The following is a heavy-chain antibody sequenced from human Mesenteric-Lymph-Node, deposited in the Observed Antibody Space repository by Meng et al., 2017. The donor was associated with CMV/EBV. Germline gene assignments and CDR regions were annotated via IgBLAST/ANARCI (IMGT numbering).Heavy chain of an antibody. CDR3: ARQGYSSGWYVSIDY. V-gene: IGHV4-39*01. CDR1: GSVRSRGYS. D-gene: IGHD6-19*01. J-gene: IGHJ4*02. Sequence: GSVRSRGYSWGWIRQPPGMGLEWIGSIYYSGNTYYNPSLKSRITISVDTSKNQFSLKLTSVTAADTAIYYCARQGYSSGWYVSIDYWGQGTLVTVSS. CDR2: IYYSGNT.